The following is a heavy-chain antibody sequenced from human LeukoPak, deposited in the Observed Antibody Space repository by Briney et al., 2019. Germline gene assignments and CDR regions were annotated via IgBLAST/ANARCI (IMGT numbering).Heavy chain of an antibody. J-gene: IGHJ4*02. CDR2: IKQDGSEK. Sequence: PGGSLRLSCAASGFTFSSYWMSWVRQAPGKGLEWVANIKQDGSEKYYVDSVKGRFTISRDNAKNSLYLPMNSLRAEDTAVYYCARVVYFYLYYFDYWGQGTLVTVSS. CDR3: ARVVYFYLYYFDY. V-gene: IGHV3-7*01. D-gene: IGHD2/OR15-2a*01. CDR1: GFTFSSYW.